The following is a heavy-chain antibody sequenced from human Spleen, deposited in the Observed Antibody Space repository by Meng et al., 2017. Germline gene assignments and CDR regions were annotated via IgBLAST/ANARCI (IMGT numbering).Heavy chain of an antibody. CDR1: GFTFSSYA. J-gene: IGHJ4*02. CDR3: AIAVAGRFDY. V-gene: IGHV3-23*01. CDR2: ISGSGSSA. D-gene: IGHD6-19*01. Sequence: GGSLRLSCAASGFTFSSYAMSWVRQAPGKGLEWVSSISGSGSSAYYADSVKGRFTISRDNSKNTLYLQMNSLRAEDTAVYYCAIAVAGRFDYWGQGALVTVSS.